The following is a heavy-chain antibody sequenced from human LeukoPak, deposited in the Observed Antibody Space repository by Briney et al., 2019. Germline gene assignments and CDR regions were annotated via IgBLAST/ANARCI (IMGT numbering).Heavy chain of an antibody. Sequence: SDTLSLPCSVSARPISSYYGMWIRHPPGKALERIGYIYYSGSTNYNPSLKSRVTISVDTSKNQFSLKLSSVTAADTAVYYCARVGYTYGPFDYWGQGTLVTVSS. CDR3: ARVGYTYGPFDY. J-gene: IGHJ4*02. V-gene: IGHV4-59*07. CDR1: ARPISSYY. D-gene: IGHD5-18*01. CDR2: IYYSGST.